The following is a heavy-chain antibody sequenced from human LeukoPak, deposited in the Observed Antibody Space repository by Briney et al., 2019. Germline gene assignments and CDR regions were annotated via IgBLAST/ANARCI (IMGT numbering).Heavy chain of an antibody. Sequence: SETLSLTCAVSGGSITSNWWSWVRQSPEKGLEWIGEVHHDGDTNYNPSFKSRVNMSVDKSKKHSSLMLTSVTAADTAVYHCASYYHTLGWTFDIWGPGTLVTVSS. V-gene: IGHV4-4*02. CDR2: VHHDGDT. CDR3: ASYYHTLGWTFDI. D-gene: IGHD3-22*01. J-gene: IGHJ3*02. CDR1: GGSITSNW.